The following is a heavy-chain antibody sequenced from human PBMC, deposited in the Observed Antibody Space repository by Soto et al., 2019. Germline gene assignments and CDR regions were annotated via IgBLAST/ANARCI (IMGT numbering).Heavy chain of an antibody. J-gene: IGHJ4*02. CDR3: ARGFPTVVTVDY. CDR1: GGSISSSSYY. V-gene: IGHV4-39*01. D-gene: IGHD4-17*01. Sequence: QLQLQESGPGLVKPSETLSLTCTVSGGSISSSSYYWGWLRQPPGKGLEWIGSIYYSGSTYYNPSLKSRVTISVDTSKNQFSLKLRSVTAADTAVYYCARGFPTVVTVDYWGQGTLVTVSS. CDR2: IYYSGST.